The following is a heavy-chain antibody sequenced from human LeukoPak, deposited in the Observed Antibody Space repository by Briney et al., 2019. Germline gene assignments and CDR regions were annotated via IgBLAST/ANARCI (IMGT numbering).Heavy chain of an antibody. D-gene: IGHD4-17*01. Sequence: PGGSLRLSCAASGFTFSSYSMNWVRQAPGKGLEWVSSISSSSSYIYYADSVKGRFTISRDNAKNSLYLQMNGLRAEDTAVYYCARDDYGDYTRFDYWGQGTLVTVSS. CDR1: GFTFSSYS. CDR2: ISSSSSYI. CDR3: ARDDYGDYTRFDY. J-gene: IGHJ4*02. V-gene: IGHV3-21*01.